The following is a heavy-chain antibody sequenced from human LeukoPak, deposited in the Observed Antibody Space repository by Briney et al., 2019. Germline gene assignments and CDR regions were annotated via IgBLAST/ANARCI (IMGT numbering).Heavy chain of an antibody. CDR3: TKDWRADF. CDR2: ISGGGDSR. V-gene: IGHV3-23*01. Sequence: GGSLRLSCAASGFTFSNYPMTWVRQAPGKGLEWVSAISGGGDSRKYAGSVKGRFTISRDNSKSRLYLQMNSLRVDDTAVYYCTKDWRADFWGQGTLVTVSS. CDR1: GFTFSNYP. J-gene: IGHJ4*02.